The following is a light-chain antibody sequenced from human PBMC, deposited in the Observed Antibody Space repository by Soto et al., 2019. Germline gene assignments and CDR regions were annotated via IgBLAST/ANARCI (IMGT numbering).Light chain of an antibody. J-gene: IGKJ1*01. Sequence: DIQMTQSPSTLSASLGDRVTITCRASQSISSWLAWYQQKPGKAPKLLIYKASHLESGVPSRFSGSGSGTEFTLTISSLQPGDFATYYCQHYNTYPWTFGHGTKVDIK. CDR1: QSISSW. CDR3: QHYNTYPWT. CDR2: KAS. V-gene: IGKV1-5*03.